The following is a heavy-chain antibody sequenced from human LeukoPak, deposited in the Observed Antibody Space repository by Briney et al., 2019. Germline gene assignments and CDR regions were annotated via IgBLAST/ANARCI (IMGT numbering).Heavy chain of an antibody. CDR3: AGHYGP. V-gene: IGHV4-61*03. D-gene: IGHD3-16*01. Sequence: KPSETLSLTCTVSGGSVSSPDSYWSWLRQPPGKGLEWIGNVYYIGTTSYNSSLKSRVTISVDTSKNHFSLEVTSVTAADTAVYFCAGHYGPWGQGTLVTVSS. CDR1: GGSVSSPDSY. CDR2: VYYIGTT. J-gene: IGHJ5*02.